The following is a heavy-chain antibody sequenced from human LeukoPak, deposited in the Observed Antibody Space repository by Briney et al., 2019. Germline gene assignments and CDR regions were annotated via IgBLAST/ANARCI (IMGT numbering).Heavy chain of an antibody. J-gene: IGHJ5*02. CDR1: GGSISSYY. CDR3: ARVGKHSGSFWFDL. V-gene: IGHV4-4*07. D-gene: IGHD6-6*01. CDR2: IYTSGST. Sequence: SETLSLTCTVSGGSISSYYWSWLRQPAGKGLEWIGRIYTSGSTNYNPSLKSRVTMSVDTSKNQFSLKLSSVTAADTAVYYCARVGKHSGSFWFDLWGQGTLVTVSS.